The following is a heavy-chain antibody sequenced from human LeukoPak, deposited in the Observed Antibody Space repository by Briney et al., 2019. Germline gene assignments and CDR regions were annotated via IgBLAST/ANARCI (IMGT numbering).Heavy chain of an antibody. Sequence: GGSLRLSCAASGFTFSSNYMSWVRQAPGKGLEWVANIKQDGSEKYYVDSVKGRFTISRDNSKSTLYLQMNSLRPEDTAVYFCVKDRYGVSISYFDFWGQGTLVSVSS. CDR2: IKQDGSEK. D-gene: IGHD4-17*01. CDR3: VKDRYGVSISYFDF. V-gene: IGHV3-7*01. J-gene: IGHJ4*02. CDR1: GFTFSSNY.